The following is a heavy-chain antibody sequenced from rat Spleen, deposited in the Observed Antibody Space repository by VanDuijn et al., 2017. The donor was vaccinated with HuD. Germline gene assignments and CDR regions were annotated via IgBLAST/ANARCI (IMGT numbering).Heavy chain of an antibody. J-gene: IGHJ2*01. CDR2: ISYDGGST. Sequence: EVQLVESGGGLVQPGRSMKLSCAASGFTFSNYDMAWVRQAPKKGLEWVAAISYDGGSTDYRDSVKGRFTVSRDNAKSTLYLQMDSLRSEDTATYYCARRSITTFFDNWGQGVMVTVSS. D-gene: IGHD1-10*01. V-gene: IGHV5-7*01. CDR3: ARRSITTFFDN. CDR1: GFTFSNYD.